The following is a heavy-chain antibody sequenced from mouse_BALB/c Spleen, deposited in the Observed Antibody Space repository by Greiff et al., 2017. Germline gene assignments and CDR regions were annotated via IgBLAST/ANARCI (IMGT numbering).Heavy chain of an antibody. CDR3: ARFSYGYDYAMDY. Sequence: EVQLVESGPGLVKPSQSLSLTCTVTGYSITSDYAWNWIRQFPGNKLEWMGYISYSGSTSYNPSLKSRISITRDTSKNQFFLQLNSVTTEDTATYYCARFSYGYDYAMDYWGQGTSVTVSS. J-gene: IGHJ4*01. CDR1: GYSITSDYA. V-gene: IGHV3-2*02. CDR2: ISYSGST. D-gene: IGHD2-2*01.